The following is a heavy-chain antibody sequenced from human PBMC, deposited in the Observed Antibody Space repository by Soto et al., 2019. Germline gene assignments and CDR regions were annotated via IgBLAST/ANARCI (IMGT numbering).Heavy chain of an antibody. CDR3: AIGKRYTNDY. D-gene: IGHD2-2*02. Sequence: QVQLVQSGAEVKNPGASVKVSCKASGYTFSNYDINWVRQATGQGLEWMVWMSPNSGRTGDAQKFQGRDTMTRNTSSRTAYMELSSLRSEDTAVYYCAIGKRYTNDYWGQGTLVTVSS. CDR2: MSPNSGRT. V-gene: IGHV1-8*01. J-gene: IGHJ4*02. CDR1: GYTFSNYD.